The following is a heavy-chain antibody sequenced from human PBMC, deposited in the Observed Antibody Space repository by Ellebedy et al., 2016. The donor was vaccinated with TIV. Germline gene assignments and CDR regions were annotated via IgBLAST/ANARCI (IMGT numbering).Heavy chain of an antibody. V-gene: IGHV4-59*08. Sequence: MPSETLSLTCTVSGGSITNHCWGRIRQSPGKGLECLGYLYDSGSTNYNPSLKSRVTISVETSKNQLSLRLSSVTAADTAVYYCARLEELRLFVDSWGQGTLVTVSS. D-gene: IGHD3-10*01. CDR3: ARLEELRLFVDS. CDR1: GGSITNHC. J-gene: IGHJ4*02. CDR2: LYDSGST.